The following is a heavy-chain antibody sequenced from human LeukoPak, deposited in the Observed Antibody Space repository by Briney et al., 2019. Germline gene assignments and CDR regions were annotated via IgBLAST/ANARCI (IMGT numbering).Heavy chain of an antibody. Sequence: GASVKVSCKASGYTFTSYGISWVRQAPGQGLEWMGWINPNSGGTNYAQKFQGRVTMTRDTSISTAYMELSRLRSDDTAVYYCARGIYSSSWYGYFDYWGQGTLVTVSS. D-gene: IGHD6-13*01. CDR2: INPNSGGT. CDR1: GYTFTSYG. V-gene: IGHV1-2*02. CDR3: ARGIYSSSWYGYFDY. J-gene: IGHJ4*02.